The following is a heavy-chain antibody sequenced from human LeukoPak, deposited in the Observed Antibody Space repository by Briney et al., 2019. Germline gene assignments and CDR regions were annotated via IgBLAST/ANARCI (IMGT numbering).Heavy chain of an antibody. D-gene: IGHD4-23*01. CDR1: GFTFNTYE. J-gene: IGHJ4*02. CDR2: ISGGGETR. Sequence: GGSLRLSCAASGFTFNTYEMNWVRRAPGKGLEWVSYISGGGETRYYADSVKGRFTISRDNGKNSLYLQMNSLRVEDTAVYYCARDANGGNVPFDYWGLGTPVTVSS. V-gene: IGHV3-48*03. CDR3: ARDANGGNVPFDY.